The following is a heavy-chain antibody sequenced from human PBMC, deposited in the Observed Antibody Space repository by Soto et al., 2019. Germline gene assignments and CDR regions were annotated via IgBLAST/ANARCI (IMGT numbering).Heavy chain of an antibody. D-gene: IGHD3-3*01. J-gene: IGHJ4*02. Sequence: ETLSLTCAVYGGSFSGYYWSWIRQPPGKGLEWIGEINHSGSTNYNPSLKSRVTISVDTSKNQFSLKLSSVTAADTAVYYCAYTNYDFWSGYPDYWGQGTLVTVSS. V-gene: IGHV4-34*01. CDR1: GGSFSGYY. CDR3: AYTNYDFWSGYPDY. CDR2: INHSGST.